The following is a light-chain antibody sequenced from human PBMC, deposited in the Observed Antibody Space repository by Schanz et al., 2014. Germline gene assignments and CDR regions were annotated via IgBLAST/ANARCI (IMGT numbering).Light chain of an antibody. CDR1: SSDVGSYNL. CDR3: RSYTSSGAYV. V-gene: IGLV2-14*02. J-gene: IGLJ1*01. CDR2: EGS. Sequence: QSALTQPASVSASLGQSITISCTGSSSDVGSYNLVSWYQQHPGKAPKLMIYEGSKRPSGVSNRFSGSKSDNTASLTISRLQAEDEADYYCRSYTSSGAYVFGSGTKLTVL.